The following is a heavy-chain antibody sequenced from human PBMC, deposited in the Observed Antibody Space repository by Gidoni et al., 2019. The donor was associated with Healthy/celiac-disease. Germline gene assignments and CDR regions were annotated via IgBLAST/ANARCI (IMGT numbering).Heavy chain of an antibody. D-gene: IGHD4-17*01. Sequence: QVQLVEAGGGVVQTGRSRRLSGAASGCTFSSYAMHWVRQAPCKGLEWVAVISYDGSNKYYADSVKGRFTISRDNSKNTLYLQMNSLRAEDTAVYYCARGTTTHPRDYWGQGTLVTVSS. J-gene: IGHJ4*02. CDR2: ISYDGSNK. V-gene: IGHV3-30-3*01. CDR1: GCTFSSYA. CDR3: ARGTTTHPRDY.